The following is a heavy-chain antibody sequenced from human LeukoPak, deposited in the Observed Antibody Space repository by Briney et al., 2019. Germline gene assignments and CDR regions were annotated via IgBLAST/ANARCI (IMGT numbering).Heavy chain of an antibody. CDR3: GKAVGFFGYDAFDI. CDR1: GFTFSSYA. CDR2: ISSSAYTT. J-gene: IGHJ3*02. V-gene: IGHV3-23*01. D-gene: IGHD6-25*01. Sequence: GGSLRLSCAASGFTFSSYAMSWVRQAPGRGLEWVSAISSSAYTTHYADSVKGRFTISRDNSKNTLYLQMNSLRAEDTAVYYCGKAVGFFGYDAFDIWGRGTMVTVSS.